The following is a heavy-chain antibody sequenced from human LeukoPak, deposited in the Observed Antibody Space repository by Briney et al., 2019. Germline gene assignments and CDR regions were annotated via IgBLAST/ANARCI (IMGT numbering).Heavy chain of an antibody. CDR3: ARLPRGLIRSY. Sequence: GSLRLSCAASGFTFSNYAMSWVRQPPGKGLEWIANIFYTGSTYYNPSLKSRVTISVDTSKNQFSLTMASVTAADTAVYYCARLPRGLIRSYWGQGTLVTVSS. V-gene: IGHV4-39*01. CDR2: IFYTGST. D-gene: IGHD3-16*01. J-gene: IGHJ4*02. CDR1: GFTFSNYA.